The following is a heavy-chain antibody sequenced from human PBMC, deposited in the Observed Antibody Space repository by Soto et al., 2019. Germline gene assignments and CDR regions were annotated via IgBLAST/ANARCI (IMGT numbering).Heavy chain of an antibody. CDR3: ANEVDVAFSSLQYGMDV. CDR2: ISYDGTYK. CDR1: GFTFNNFA. D-gene: IGHD5-12*01. Sequence: LRLSCAASGFTFNNFAMHWVRQAPGKGLEWVAFISYDGTYKYYADSVRGRFTVYRDNSKSTLFLQMNSLKFEDTAVYVCANEVDVAFSSLQYGMDVWGQGTTVTVSS. J-gene: IGHJ6*02. V-gene: IGHV3-30*14.